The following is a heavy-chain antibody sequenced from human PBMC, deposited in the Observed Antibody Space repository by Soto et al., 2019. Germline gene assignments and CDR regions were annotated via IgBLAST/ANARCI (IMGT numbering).Heavy chain of an antibody. Sequence: QVQLVQSGAEVKKPGASVKVSCKASGYTFTSYGITWVRQAPGQGLEWLGWINGYNGNTNYAQKLQGRVTMTTDTSTSTAYMELRSLISDDTAVYYCARRGDVPYYYYGMDVWGQGTTVTVSS. D-gene: IGHD3-16*01. V-gene: IGHV1-18*01. CDR1: GYTFTSYG. CDR2: INGYNGNT. CDR3: ARRGDVPYYYYGMDV. J-gene: IGHJ6*02.